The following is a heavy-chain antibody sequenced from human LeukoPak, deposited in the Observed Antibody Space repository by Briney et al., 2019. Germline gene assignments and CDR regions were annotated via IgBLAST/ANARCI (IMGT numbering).Heavy chain of an antibody. V-gene: IGHV3-21*01. Sequence: GGSLRLSCAASGFTFSSYSMNWVRQAPGKGLEWVSSISSSSSYIYYADSVKGRFTISRDNAKNSLYLQMNSLRAEDTAVYYCARCALHKGPAASRNFDYWGQGTLVTVSS. J-gene: IGHJ4*02. CDR3: ARCALHKGPAASRNFDY. D-gene: IGHD2-2*01. CDR2: ISSSSSYI. CDR1: GFTFSSYS.